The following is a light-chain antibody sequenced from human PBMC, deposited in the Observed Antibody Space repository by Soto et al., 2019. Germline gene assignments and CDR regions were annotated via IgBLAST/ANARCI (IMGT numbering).Light chain of an antibody. CDR2: EVS. CDR3: NSRASGTTYV. CDR1: SSDVGAYNY. V-gene: IGLV2-14*01. Sequence: QSALTQPASVSGSPGQSITISCIGTSSDVGAYNYVSWCQQLPGKAPKLMIYEVSNRPSGISNRFSGSKSGNTASLTISGLQTEDEADYYCNSRASGTTYVFGTGTKVTVL. J-gene: IGLJ1*01.